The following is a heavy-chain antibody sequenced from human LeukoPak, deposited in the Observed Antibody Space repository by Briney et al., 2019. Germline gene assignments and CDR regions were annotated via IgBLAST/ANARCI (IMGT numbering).Heavy chain of an antibody. CDR3: ARVISRFGEFSSDY. CDR2: ISFDGNNK. V-gene: IGHV3-30*14. D-gene: IGHD3-10*01. J-gene: IGHJ4*02. Sequence: GGSLRLSCAASGFTFSSYAIHWVRQGPGKGLEWVAVISFDGNNKYYADSVKGRFTISRDNSKNTLSLQMNSQRPEDTAVYYCARVISRFGEFSSDYWGQGTLVTVSS. CDR1: GFTFSSYA.